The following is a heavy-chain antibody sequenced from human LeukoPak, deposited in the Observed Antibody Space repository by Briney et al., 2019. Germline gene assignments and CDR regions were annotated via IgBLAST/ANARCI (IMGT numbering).Heavy chain of an antibody. J-gene: IGHJ6*04. V-gene: IGHV4-34*01. CDR3: ARHGSPSPNYV. D-gene: IGHD1-1*01. Sequence: PSETLSLTCAVYGGSFSGYYWSWIRQPPGKGLEWIGEINHSASTNYNPSLKSRVTISVDTSKNQFSLKLSSVTAADTAVYYCARHGSPSPNYVWGKGTTVTISS. CDR1: GGSFSGYY. CDR2: INHSAST.